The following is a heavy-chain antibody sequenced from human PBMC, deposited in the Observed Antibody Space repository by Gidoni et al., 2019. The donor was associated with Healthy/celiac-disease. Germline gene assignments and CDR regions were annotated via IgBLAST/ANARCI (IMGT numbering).Heavy chain of an antibody. V-gene: IGHV3-23*01. CDR2: IIGSGGST. CDR3: AKTTAYCSSTSCYIYYFDY. J-gene: IGHJ4*02. D-gene: IGHD2-2*02. CDR1: GFTFSSYA. Sequence: EVQLLESGGGLVQPGGSLRLSCAASGFTFSSYAMSWVRQAPGKGLEWVSAIIGSGGSTYYADSVKGRFTISRDNSKNTLYLQMNSLRAEDTAVYYCAKTTAYCSSTSCYIYYFDYWGQGTLVTVSS.